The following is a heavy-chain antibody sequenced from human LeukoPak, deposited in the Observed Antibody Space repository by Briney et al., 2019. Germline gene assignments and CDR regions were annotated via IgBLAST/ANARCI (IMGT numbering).Heavy chain of an antibody. J-gene: IGHJ6*03. D-gene: IGHD3-16*01. V-gene: IGHV3-30*02. CDR1: GFTFSSYS. CDR2: IRYDGSNK. CDR3: AKARYGYHYYYYMDV. Sequence: PGGSLRLSCAASGFTFSSYSMNWVRQAPGKGLEWVAFIRYDGSNKYYADSVKGRFTISRDNSKNTLYLQMNSLRAEDTAVYYCAKARYGYHYYYYMDVWGKGTTVTVSS.